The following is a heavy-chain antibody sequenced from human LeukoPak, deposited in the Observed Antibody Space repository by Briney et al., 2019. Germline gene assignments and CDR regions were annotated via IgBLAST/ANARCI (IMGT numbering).Heavy chain of an antibody. V-gene: IGHV3-30*03. J-gene: IGHJ4*02. Sequence: GGSLRLSCAASGFTFSVNSMNWVRQAPGKGLEWVAVISYDGSNKYYADSVKGRFTISRDNSKNTLYLQMNSLRAEDTAVYYCARDPRDFWSGTWGGYFDYWGQGTLVTVSS. CDR1: GFTFSVNS. CDR3: ARDPRDFWSGTWGGYFDY. D-gene: IGHD3-3*01. CDR2: ISYDGSNK.